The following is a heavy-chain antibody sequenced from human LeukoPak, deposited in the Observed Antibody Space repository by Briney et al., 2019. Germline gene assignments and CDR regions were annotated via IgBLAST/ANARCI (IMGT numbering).Heavy chain of an antibody. CDR1: GGSISNYY. V-gene: IGHV4-59*08. D-gene: IGHD5-12*01. Sequence: SETLSLTCTVSGGSISNYYWSWIRQPPGKGLEWIGYIYYSGSTNYNPSLKSRVTISVDTSKNQFSLKLSSVTAADTAVYYCARADSGYDYVPDYWGQGTLVTVSS. J-gene: IGHJ4*02. CDR3: ARADSGYDYVPDY. CDR2: IYYSGST.